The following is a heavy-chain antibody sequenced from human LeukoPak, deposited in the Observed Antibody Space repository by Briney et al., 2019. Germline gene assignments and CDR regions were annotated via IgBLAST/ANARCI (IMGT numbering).Heavy chain of an antibody. CDR2: IYSSGNT. CDR1: GGSIGSGTHY. CDR3: ARGYSSGGLDY. D-gene: IGHD2-15*01. V-gene: IGHV4-61*02. J-gene: IGHJ4*02. Sequence: PSETLSLTRSVSGGSIGSGTHYWSWIRRPAGKGLEWIGRIYSSGNTNYNPSLKSRITISVDTSKNQFSLRLTSVTAADTAVYYCARGYSSGGLDYWGQGTLVTVSS.